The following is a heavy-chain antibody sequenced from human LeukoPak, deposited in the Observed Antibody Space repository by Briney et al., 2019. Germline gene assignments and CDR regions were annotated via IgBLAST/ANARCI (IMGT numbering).Heavy chain of an antibody. V-gene: IGHV3-7*05. CDR1: GFTFSSYW. CDR2: IKQDGSEK. J-gene: IGHJ3*02. D-gene: IGHD3-9*01. Sequence: PGGSLRLSCAASGFTFSSYWMSWVRQAPGKGLEWVANIKQDGSEKYYVDSVKGRFTISRDNAKNSLYLQMNSLRAEDTAVYYCAREGPAVLRYFDDAFDIWGQGTMVTVSS. CDR3: AREGPAVLRYFDDAFDI.